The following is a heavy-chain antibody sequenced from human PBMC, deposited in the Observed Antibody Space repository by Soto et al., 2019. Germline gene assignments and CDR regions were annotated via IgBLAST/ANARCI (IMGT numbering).Heavy chain of an antibody. Sequence: QVQLVESGGGLVQPGRSLSLSCAASGFTFSSYAMHWVRQAPGKGLEWVALIWSDGSKQHYTDSVKGRFTISRDNSRNTLYLQMNSLRAEDTAVYYCVALAYYFVHWRQGSLVTVSS. D-gene: IGHD3-16*01. J-gene: IGHJ4*02. CDR1: GFTFSSYA. CDR2: IWSDGSKQ. CDR3: VALAYYFVH. V-gene: IGHV3-33*01.